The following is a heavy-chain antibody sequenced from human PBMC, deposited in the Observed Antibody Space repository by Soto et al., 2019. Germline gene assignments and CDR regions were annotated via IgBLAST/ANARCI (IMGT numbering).Heavy chain of an antibody. CDR1: GGSISSGGYY. D-gene: IGHD3-22*01. CDR2: IYYSGST. V-gene: IGHV4-31*03. J-gene: IGHJ4*02. CDR3: ARAPITMIVVVSFDY. Sequence: SETLSLTCTVSGGSISSGGYYWSWIRQHPGKGLEWIGYIYYSGSTYYNPSLKSRVTISVDTSKNQFSLKLSSVTAADTAVYYCARAPITMIVVVSFDYWGQGTLVTVSS.